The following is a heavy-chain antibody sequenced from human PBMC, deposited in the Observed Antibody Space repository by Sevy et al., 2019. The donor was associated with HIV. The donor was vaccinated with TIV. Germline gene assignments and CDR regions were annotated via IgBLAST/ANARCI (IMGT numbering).Heavy chain of an antibody. CDR1: GFTFSSYS. Sequence: GGSLRLSCSASGFTFSSYSMHWVRQAPGKGLEYVSGISGIGDSTYYADSVRGRFIISRDNAKNTMYLQMSSLRAEDTDVYYCVKDPTIRGYTVYEVDYWGQGTLVTVSS. V-gene: IGHV3-64D*06. CDR3: VKDPTIRGYTVYEVDY. J-gene: IGHJ4*02. CDR2: ISGIGDST. D-gene: IGHD5-12*01.